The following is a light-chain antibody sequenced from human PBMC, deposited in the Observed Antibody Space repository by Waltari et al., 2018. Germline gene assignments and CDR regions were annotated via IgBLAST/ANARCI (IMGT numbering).Light chain of an antibody. J-gene: IGKJ1*01. Sequence: DLHLTPSPTSLSALVASRVTLTCRPSQTIARYLMWYQQKPGKAPNLLIYAAYTLQSGVPSRFSASGSGTDFTLAISSLQPEDFATYFCQQAYTPPWTFGLGTRVEVK. CDR3: QQAYTPPWT. V-gene: IGKV1-39*01. CDR1: QTIARY. CDR2: AAY.